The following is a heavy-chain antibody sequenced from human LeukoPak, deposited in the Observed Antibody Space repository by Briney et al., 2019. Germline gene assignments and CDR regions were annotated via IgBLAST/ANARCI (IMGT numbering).Heavy chain of an antibody. Sequence: GGSLRLSCAASGFTFSSSAMTWVRQAPGKGLEWVSAISGSGGTTYYVDSVKGRFTISRDNSKNTLYLQMNSLRAEDTAVYYCAKGPYSGSYFGRDYWGQGTLVTVSS. V-gene: IGHV3-23*01. CDR3: AKGPYSGSYFGRDY. J-gene: IGHJ4*02. D-gene: IGHD1-26*01. CDR2: ISGSGGTT. CDR1: GFTFSSSA.